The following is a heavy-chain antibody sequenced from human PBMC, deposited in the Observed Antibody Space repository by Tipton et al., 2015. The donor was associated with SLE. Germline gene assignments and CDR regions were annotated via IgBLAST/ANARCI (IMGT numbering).Heavy chain of an antibody. J-gene: IGHJ6*03. CDR2: INPYNDNT. V-gene: IGHV1-18*01. CDR3: GRQPVAGYTYYMGD. D-gene: IGHD5-24*01. CDR1: GYIFSTYG. Sequence: QLVQSGAEVKKPGASVRVSCRASGYIFSTYGISWVRQAPGQGLEWMGWINPYNDNTDYVELLQGRVTMTTDASTGTAYMERTSLKADDTDIYHCGRQPVAGYTYYMGDRGPGTKGTGSS.